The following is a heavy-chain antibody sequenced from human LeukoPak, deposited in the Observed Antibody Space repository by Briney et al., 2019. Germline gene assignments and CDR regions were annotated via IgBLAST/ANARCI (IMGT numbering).Heavy chain of an antibody. CDR3: ARSYAIDAFDI. V-gene: IGHV3-23*01. D-gene: IGHD2-2*01. CDR2: ISGSTGRT. J-gene: IGHJ3*02. CDR1: GFTFSSYA. Sequence: GGSLRLSCAASGFTFSSYAMSWVRQAPGKGLEWVSAISGSTGRTYYADSLKGRFTISRDNSKNTLYLQMNSLRAEDTAVYYCARSYAIDAFDIWGQGTMVTVSS.